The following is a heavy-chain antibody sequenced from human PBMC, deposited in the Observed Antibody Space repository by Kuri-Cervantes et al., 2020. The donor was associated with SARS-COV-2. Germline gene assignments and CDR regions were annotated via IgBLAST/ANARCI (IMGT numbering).Heavy chain of an antibody. CDR1: GFTFSSYE. CDR3: AREEVYCSSTSCYGSWFDP. V-gene: IGHV3-48*03. CDR2: ISSSGSTI. J-gene: IGHJ5*02. D-gene: IGHD2-2*01. Sequence: GESLKISCAASGFTFSSYEMNWVRQAPGKGLEWVSYISSSGSTIYYADSVKGRFTISRDNAKNSLYLQMNSLRAEDTAVYYCAREEVYCSSTSCYGSWFDPWGQGTLVTVSS.